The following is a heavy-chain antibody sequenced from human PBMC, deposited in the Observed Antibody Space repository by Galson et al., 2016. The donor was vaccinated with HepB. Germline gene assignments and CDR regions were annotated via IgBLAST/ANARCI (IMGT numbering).Heavy chain of an antibody. D-gene: IGHD3-22*01. CDR2: IGGTGGDT. V-gene: IGHV3-23*01. CDR3: AKRYDTPGYYYIDS. CDR1: GFTFNKYM. Sequence: SLRLSCATSGFTFNKYMLNWVRQAPGKGLEWVSAIGGTGGDTYYADSVKGRLTISRDNSKNTLYLQVNSLRAEDTAVYYCAKRYDTPGYYYIDSWGQGTLVTVSS. J-gene: IGHJ4*02.